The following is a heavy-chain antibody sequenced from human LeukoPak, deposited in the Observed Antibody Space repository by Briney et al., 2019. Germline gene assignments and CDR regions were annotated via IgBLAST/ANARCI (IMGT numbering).Heavy chain of an antibody. D-gene: IGHD3-10*01. V-gene: IGHV3-7*01. CDR3: AVLWFGDEDFDY. J-gene: IGHJ4*02. CDR2: IKQDGREE. CDR1: GFNFSRNW. Sequence: GGSLRLSCAASGFNFSRNWMTWVRQAPGKGLEWVANIKQDGREEYYVDSVKGRFTISRDNAKKSTYLQMNSLRAEDTAVYYCAVLWFGDEDFDYWGQGTLVTVSS.